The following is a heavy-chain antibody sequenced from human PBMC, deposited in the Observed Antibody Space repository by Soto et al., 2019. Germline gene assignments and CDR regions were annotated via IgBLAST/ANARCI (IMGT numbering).Heavy chain of an antibody. CDR2: MNPNSGNT. CDR1: GYTFTSYD. D-gene: IGHD3-22*01. Sequence: ASVKVSCKASGYTFTSYDINWLRQATGQGLEWMGWMNPNSGNTGYAQKFQGRVTMTRNTSISTAYMELSSLRSEDTAVYYCARGRYYYDSSGYYYLDYWGQGTLVTVSS. J-gene: IGHJ4*02. V-gene: IGHV1-8*01. CDR3: ARGRYYYDSSGYYYLDY.